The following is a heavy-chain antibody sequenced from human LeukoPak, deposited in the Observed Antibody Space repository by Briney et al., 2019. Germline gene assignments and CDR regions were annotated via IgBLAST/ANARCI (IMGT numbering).Heavy chain of an antibody. Sequence: ASVKVSCKVSGYTLTELSMHWVRQAPGKGLEWMGGFDPEDGETIYAQKFQGRVTMTEDTSTDTAYMELSSLRSEHTAVYYCATVVVPAPINYYYYGMDVWGQGTTVTVSS. J-gene: IGHJ6*02. D-gene: IGHD2-2*02. CDR2: FDPEDGET. CDR1: GYTLTELS. V-gene: IGHV1-24*01. CDR3: ATVVVPAPINYYYYGMDV.